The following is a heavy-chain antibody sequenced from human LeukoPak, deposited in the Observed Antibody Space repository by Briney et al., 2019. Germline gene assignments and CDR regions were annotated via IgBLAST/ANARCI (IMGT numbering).Heavy chain of an antibody. D-gene: IGHD1-26*01. V-gene: IGHV1-24*01. CDR2: FDPEDGET. CDR1: GYTLTELS. J-gene: IGHJ6*03. Sequence: WASVKVSCKVSGYTLTELSMHWVRQAPGKGLEWMGGFDPEDGETIYAQKFQGRVTMTEDTSTDTAYMELSNLRSEDTAFYYCATGLGAGGYYYYMDVWGKGTTVTISS. CDR3: ATGLGAGGYYYYMDV.